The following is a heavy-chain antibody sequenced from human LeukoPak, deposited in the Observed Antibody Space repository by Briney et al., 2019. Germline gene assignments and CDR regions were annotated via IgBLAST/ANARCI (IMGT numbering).Heavy chain of an antibody. CDR1: GYSISSGYY. J-gene: IGHJ4*02. CDR2: LYHSGNT. V-gene: IGHV4-38-2*01. D-gene: IGHD6-19*01. CDR3: ARQRVLVAGTSFDY. Sequence: SSETLSLTCAVSGYSISSGYYWGWIRQPPGKGLEWIGSLYHSGNTYYNPSLESRVTISVDTSKNQFSLKLSSMTAADTAVYYCARQRVLVAGTSFDYWGQGTLVTVSS.